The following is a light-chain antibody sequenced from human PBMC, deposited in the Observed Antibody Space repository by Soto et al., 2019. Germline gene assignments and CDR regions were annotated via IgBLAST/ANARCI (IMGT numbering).Light chain of an antibody. CDR3: QQYDRWPVT. CDR1: QSVTTN. CDR2: DAS. V-gene: IGKV3-15*01. Sequence: EVVMTQPPATLSVSPGERVTFSCRASQSVTTNLAWYQHKPGQSPRLLISDASTGASGIPPRFSGSGSGTEFTLTIDSLQPADFAVYYCQQYDRWPVTFGGGTKVDIK. J-gene: IGKJ4*01.